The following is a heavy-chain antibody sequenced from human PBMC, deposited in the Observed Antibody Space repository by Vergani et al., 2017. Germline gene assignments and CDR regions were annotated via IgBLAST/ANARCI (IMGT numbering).Heavy chain of an antibody. CDR1: GFTFNSSA. CDR3: ASRYCGSTSCPYYFFDY. V-gene: IGHV3-30-3*01. J-gene: IGHJ4*02. Sequence: QVQLVESGGGVVQPGRSLRLSCAASGFTFNSSAMHWVRQAPGKGLEWVAVISYDGSNKFYADSVKGRFTISRDNSKNTLYLQMNSLRAEDTAVYYCASRYCGSTSCPYYFFDYWGQGTLVTVSS. CDR2: ISYDGSNK. D-gene: IGHD2-2*01.